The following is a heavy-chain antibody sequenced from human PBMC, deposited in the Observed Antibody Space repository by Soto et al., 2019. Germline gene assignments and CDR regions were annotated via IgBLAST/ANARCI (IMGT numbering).Heavy chain of an antibody. CDR2: ISSSSNI. CDR1: GFTFSSRA. Sequence: GGSLRLSCTASGFTFSSRAMNWVRQFPGRGLEWVSYISSSSNIDYADSVKGRFTVSRDNAKNSLYLQMNTLRDEDTAVYYCASDRSLGSNWYYYLESWGQGTLVTVSS. CDR3: ASDRSLGSNWYYYLES. D-gene: IGHD1-20*01. J-gene: IGHJ4*02. V-gene: IGHV3-48*02.